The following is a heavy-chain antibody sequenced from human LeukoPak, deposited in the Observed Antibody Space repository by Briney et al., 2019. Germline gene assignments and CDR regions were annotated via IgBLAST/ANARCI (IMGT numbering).Heavy chain of an antibody. CDR3: ARDSYYYDSSGYYYGLGY. Sequence: PGGSLRLSCAASGFTVSSNYMSWVRQAPGKGLEWVSVIYSGGSTYYADSVKGRFTISRDNAKNSLYLQMNSLRAEDTAVYYCARDSYYYDSSGYYYGLGYWGQGTLVTVSS. D-gene: IGHD3-22*01. J-gene: IGHJ4*02. CDR2: IYSGGST. CDR1: GFTVSSNY. V-gene: IGHV3-53*01.